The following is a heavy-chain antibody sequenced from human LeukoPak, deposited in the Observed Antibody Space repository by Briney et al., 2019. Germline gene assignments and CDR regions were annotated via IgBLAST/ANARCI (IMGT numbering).Heavy chain of an antibody. D-gene: IGHD3-10*01. Sequence: PSETLSLTCTVSGGSISSSSYYWGWIRQPPGKGLEWIGSIYYSGSTYYNPSLKSRVTISVDTSKNQFSLKLSSVTAADTAVYYCARHWRFGELLGYFDYWGQGTLVTVSS. CDR1: GGSISSSSYY. CDR2: IYYSGST. J-gene: IGHJ4*02. CDR3: ARHWRFGELLGYFDY. V-gene: IGHV4-39*01.